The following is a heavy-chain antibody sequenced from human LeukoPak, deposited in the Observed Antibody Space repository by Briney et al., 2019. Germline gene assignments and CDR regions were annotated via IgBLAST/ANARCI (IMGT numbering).Heavy chain of an antibody. D-gene: IGHD3-16*01. CDR2: ISSNGGST. J-gene: IGHJ4*02. Sequence: PGGSLRLSCAASGFTFNSNAMHWVRQAPGKGLEYVSAISSNGGSTYYANSVKGRFTISRDNSKNTLYLQMGSLRPEDMAVYYCARYGGAFADYWGQGTLVTVSS. CDR1: GFTFNSNA. CDR3: ARYGGAFADY. V-gene: IGHV3-64*01.